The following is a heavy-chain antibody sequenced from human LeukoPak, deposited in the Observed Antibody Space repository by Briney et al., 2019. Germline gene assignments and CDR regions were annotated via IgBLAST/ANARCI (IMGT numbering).Heavy chain of an antibody. CDR1: GFTFSSHG. J-gene: IGHJ4*02. CDR2: IGGTGGFIT. Sequence: PGGSLRLSCAASGFTFSSHGMNWVRQAPGKGLEWVSGIGGTGGFITYYAESVKGRSTVSRDNSKNKLYLQMNSPRADDTAIYYCARDLGWLHYEDWGQGTLVTVSS. D-gene: IGHD5-12*01. CDR3: ARDLGWLHYED. V-gene: IGHV3-23*01.